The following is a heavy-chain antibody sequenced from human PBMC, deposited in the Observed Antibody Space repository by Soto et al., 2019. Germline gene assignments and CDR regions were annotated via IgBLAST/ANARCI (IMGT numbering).Heavy chain of an antibody. V-gene: IGHV3-72*01. Sequence: EVHLVESGGTLVQPGGSLRLSCAGSGFTFSDYYIDWVRQAPGKGLEWVGRSRDKGNSYSTDYAASVKGRFTVSRDASKNSLYLQMNSLRAEDTAVYYCARDFHVRLGITYYYYMDVWGTGTTVTVSS. CDR1: GFTFSDYY. D-gene: IGHD7-27*01. J-gene: IGHJ6*03. CDR2: SRDKGNSYST. CDR3: ARDFHVRLGITYYYYMDV.